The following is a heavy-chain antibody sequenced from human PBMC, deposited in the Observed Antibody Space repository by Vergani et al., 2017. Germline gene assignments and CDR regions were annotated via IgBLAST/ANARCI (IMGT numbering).Heavy chain of an antibody. CDR2: IDWDDDK. Sequence: QVTLRESGPALLRPTQTLTLTCTFSGYSLSTSGMCVGWIRQPPGKALGWLARIDWDDDKYYTTSLKTRLTISKDTSNNQVVLTMANMDPVHTGTYYCERIQSMAVAGPSYYCTYGGRGTVVTVS. V-gene: IGHV2-70*15. CDR3: ERIQSMAVAGPSYYCTY. D-gene: IGHD6-19*01. CDR1: GYSLSTSGMC. J-gene: IGHJ4*02.